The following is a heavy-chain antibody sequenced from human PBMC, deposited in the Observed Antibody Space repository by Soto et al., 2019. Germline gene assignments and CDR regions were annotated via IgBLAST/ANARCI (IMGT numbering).Heavy chain of an antibody. CDR1: GFTFSSYD. V-gene: IGHV3-13*05. CDR2: IGTAGDP. Sequence: EVQLVESGGGLVQPGGSLRLSCAASGFTFSSYDMHWVRQATGKGLEWVSAIGTAGDPYYPGSVKGRFTISRENAKKSLDLQMNSLSAGDTAVYYCAREARWNHSFDYWGQGALVTVSS. CDR3: AREARWNHSFDY. D-gene: IGHD1-1*01. J-gene: IGHJ4*02.